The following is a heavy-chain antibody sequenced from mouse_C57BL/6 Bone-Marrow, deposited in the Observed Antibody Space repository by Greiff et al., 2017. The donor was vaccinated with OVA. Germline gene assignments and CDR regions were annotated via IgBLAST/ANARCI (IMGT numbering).Heavy chain of an antibody. CDR3: ARGGGQAWFAY. J-gene: IGHJ3*01. V-gene: IGHV1-64*01. Sequence: QVQLQQPGAELVKPGASVKLSCKASGYTFTSYWMHWVKQRPGQGLEWIGMIHPNSGSTNYNEKFKSKATLTVDKSSSTAYMQRSSRTSEDAAVYYCARGGGQAWFAYWGQGTLVTVSA. CDR1: GYTFTSYW. CDR2: IHPNSGST.